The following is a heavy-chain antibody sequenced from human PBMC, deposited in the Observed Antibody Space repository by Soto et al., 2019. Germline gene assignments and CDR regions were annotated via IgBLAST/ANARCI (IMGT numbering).Heavy chain of an antibody. D-gene: IGHD3-3*01. J-gene: IGHJ6*02. CDR2: ISSSSSYI. V-gene: IGHV3-21*01. Sequence: WVTSISSSSSYIYYADSVKGRFTISRDNAKNSLYLQMNSLRAEDTAVYYCAREGLGERVFGGVIKTDYGMEVWGQGTTVTVSS. CDR3: AREGLGERVFGGVIKTDYGMEV.